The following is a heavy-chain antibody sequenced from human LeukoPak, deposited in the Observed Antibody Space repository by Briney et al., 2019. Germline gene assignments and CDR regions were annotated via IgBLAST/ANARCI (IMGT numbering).Heavy chain of an antibody. CDR2: IYYSGST. CDR1: GGSISYYY. J-gene: IGHJ4*02. CDR3: ARVPYYYDSSGDLYYFDY. Sequence: SETLSLTCTVSGGSISYYYWNWIRQPAGKGLEWIGYIYYSGSTNYNPSLKSRVTISVDTSKNQFSLKLSSVTAADTAVYYCARVPYYYDSSGDLYYFDYWGQGTLVTVSS. D-gene: IGHD3-22*01. V-gene: IGHV4-59*01.